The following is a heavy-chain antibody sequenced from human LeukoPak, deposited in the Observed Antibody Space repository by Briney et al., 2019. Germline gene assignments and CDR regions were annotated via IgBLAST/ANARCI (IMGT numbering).Heavy chain of an antibody. J-gene: IGHJ4*02. Sequence: SVKVSCKASGGTFSSYAISWVRQAPGQGLEWMGGIIPIFGTANYAQKFQGRVTITADKSTSTAYMELSSLRSDDTAVYYCARGGSSGWYFDYWGQGTLVTVSS. CDR3: ARGGSSGWYFDY. D-gene: IGHD6-19*01. V-gene: IGHV1-69*06. CDR2: IIPIFGTA. CDR1: GGTFSSYA.